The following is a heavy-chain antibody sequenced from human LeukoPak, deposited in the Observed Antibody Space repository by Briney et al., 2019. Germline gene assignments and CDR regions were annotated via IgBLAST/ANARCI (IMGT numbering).Heavy chain of an antibody. J-gene: IGHJ4*02. D-gene: IGHD3-22*01. CDR3: ARDVDYYDSSGDYPSPLDY. CDR2: ISWNSGSI. V-gene: IGHV3-9*01. CDR1: GFTFDDYA. Sequence: GGSLRLSCAASGFTFDDYAMHWVRQVPGKGLEWVSGISWNSGSIGYADFVKGRFTISRDNAKNSLYLQMNSLRAEDTALYYCARDVDYYDSSGDYPSPLDYWGQGTLVTVSS.